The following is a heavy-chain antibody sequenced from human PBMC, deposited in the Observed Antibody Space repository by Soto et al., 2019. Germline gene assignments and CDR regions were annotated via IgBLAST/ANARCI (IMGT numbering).Heavy chain of an antibody. V-gene: IGHV4-4*02. CDR1: GGSISSSNW. D-gene: IGHD3-10*01. CDR2: IYHSGST. CDR3: ARVYMVRGTIIRYFDY. Sequence: SETLSLTCAVSGGSISSSNWWSWVRHPPGKGLGWIGKIYHSGSTNYNPSLKSRVTISVDKSKNQFSLKLSSVTAADTAVYYCARVYMVRGTIIRYFDYWGQGTLVT. J-gene: IGHJ4*02.